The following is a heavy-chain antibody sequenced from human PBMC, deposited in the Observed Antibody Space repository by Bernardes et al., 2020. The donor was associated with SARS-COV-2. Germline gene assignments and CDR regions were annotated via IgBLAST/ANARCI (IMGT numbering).Heavy chain of an antibody. CDR1: GYTFTGYY. J-gene: IGHJ5*02. CDR2: INPNSGGT. V-gene: IGHV1-2*04. CDR3: ASDYCSGGSCYSFWFDP. Sequence: ASVKVSCKASGYTFTGYYMHWVRQAPGQGLEWMGWINPNSGGTNYAQKFQGWVTMTRDTSISTAYMELSRLRSDDTAVYYCASDYCSGGSCYSFWFDPWGQGTLVTDSS. D-gene: IGHD2-15*01.